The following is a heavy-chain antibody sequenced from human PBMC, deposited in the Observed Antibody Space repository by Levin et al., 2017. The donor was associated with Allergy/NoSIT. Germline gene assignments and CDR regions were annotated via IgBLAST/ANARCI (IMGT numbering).Heavy chain of an antibody. V-gene: IGHV1-18*01. J-gene: IGHJ3*02. CDR1: GYTFTTYG. Sequence: GESLKISCKASGYTFTTYGISWVRQAPGQGLEWMGYIGAFNRDAHYAQKFQGRVTVTTDTSTDTFYMEMGSLTSDDTGVYYCVRDRGNIPDTFDIWGQGTMVTVSS. CDR3: VRDRGNIPDTFDI. CDR2: IGAFNRDA.